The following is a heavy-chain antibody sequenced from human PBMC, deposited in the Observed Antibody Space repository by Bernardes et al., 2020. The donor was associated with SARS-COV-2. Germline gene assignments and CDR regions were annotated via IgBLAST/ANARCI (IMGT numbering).Heavy chain of an antibody. CDR3: ARARITIFGVVVRTYGMDV. J-gene: IGHJ6*02. CDR1: GYTFTGYY. Sequence: ASVKVSCKASGYTFTGYYMHWVRQAPGQGLEWMGWITPNSGGTNYAQKFQGRVTMTRDTSISTAYMELSSLRSDDTAVYYCARARITIFGVVVRTYGMDVWGQGTTVTVSS. D-gene: IGHD3-3*01. CDR2: ITPNSGGT. V-gene: IGHV1-2*02.